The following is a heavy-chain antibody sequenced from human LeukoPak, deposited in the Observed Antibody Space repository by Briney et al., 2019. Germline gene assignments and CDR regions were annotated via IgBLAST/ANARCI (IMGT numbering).Heavy chain of an antibody. CDR1: GGSFSGYY. V-gene: IGHV4-34*01. J-gene: IGHJ4*02. CDR2: IKHSGST. Sequence: KPSETLSLTCAVYGGSFSGYYWSWIRQPPGKGLEWIGEIKHSGSTNYNPSLKSRVTISVDTSKNQFSLKLSSVTAADTAVYYCARDDGHFDYWGQGTLVTVSS. CDR3: ARDDGHFDY.